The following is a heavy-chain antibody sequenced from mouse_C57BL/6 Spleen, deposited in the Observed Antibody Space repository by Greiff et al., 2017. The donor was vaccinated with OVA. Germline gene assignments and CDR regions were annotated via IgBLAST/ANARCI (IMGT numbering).Heavy chain of an antibody. CDR2: IHPNSGST. CDR1: GYTFTSYW. D-gene: IGHD1-1*01. J-gene: IGHJ1*03. Sequence: QVQLQQPGAELVKPGASVKLSCKASGYTFTSYWMHWVKQRPGQGLEWIGMIHPNSGSTNYNEKFKSKATLTVDKSSSTAYMQLSSLTSEDSAVYYCERIFYYGSSPSYWYFDVWGTGTTVTVSS. V-gene: IGHV1-64*01. CDR3: ERIFYYGSSPSYWYFDV.